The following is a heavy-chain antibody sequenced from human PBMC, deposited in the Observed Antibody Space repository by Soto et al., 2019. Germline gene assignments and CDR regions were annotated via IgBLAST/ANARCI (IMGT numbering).Heavy chain of an antibody. J-gene: IGHJ6*02. CDR2: ISAYNGNT. CDR3: ARYAVLQILGAPGEYYYYGMDV. D-gene: IGHD3-3*01. CDR1: GYTFTSYD. V-gene: IGHV1-18*01. Sequence: GASVKVSCKASGYTFTSYDISWVRQAPGQGLEWMGWISAYNGNTNYAQKLQGRVTMTTDTSTSTADMELRSLRSDDTAVYYCARYAVLQILGAPGEYYYYGMDVWGQGTTDTVSS.